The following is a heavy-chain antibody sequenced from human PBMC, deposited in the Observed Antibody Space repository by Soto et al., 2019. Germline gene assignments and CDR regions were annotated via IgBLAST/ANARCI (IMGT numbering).Heavy chain of an antibody. J-gene: IGHJ4*01. V-gene: IGHV4-34*01. CDR3: ARETYHYDSDAYKKTLVFDS. D-gene: IGHD3-22*01. CDR2: ISHTGAT. Sequence: SETLSLTCDVYGGSFSGYFWGWIRQSPEKGLEWIGEISHTGATNYNASFKSRVIISLDSSKNQFSLRLNSVTAADTGVYFSARETYHYDSDAYKKTLVFDSWGPGTLVTVSS. CDR1: GGSFSGYF.